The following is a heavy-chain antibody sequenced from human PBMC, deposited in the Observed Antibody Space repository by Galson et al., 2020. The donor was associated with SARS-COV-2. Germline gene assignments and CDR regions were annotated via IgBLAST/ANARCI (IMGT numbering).Heavy chain of an antibody. Sequence: GGSLRLSSAASAFTFTSSAMNCARQAPGKGLEWVTAIDNGGGATHYADSVRGRFTISRDNSKHTLYLQMTRLRAEDSAVDYCAKATRASLAIFGVWGQGLLGTVAS. J-gene: IGHJ4*02. CDR3: AKATRASLAIFGV. CDR2: IDNGGGAT. D-gene: IGHD5-12*01. V-gene: IGHV3-23*01. CDR1: AFTFTSSA.